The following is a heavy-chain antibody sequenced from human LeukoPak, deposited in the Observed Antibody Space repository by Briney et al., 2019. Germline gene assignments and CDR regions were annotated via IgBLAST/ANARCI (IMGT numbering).Heavy chain of an antibody. CDR1: GGSISSYY. V-gene: IGHV4-59*01. D-gene: IGHD3-3*01. CDR2: IYYSGST. CDR3: ARGDLTYYDFWSGYPFGI. J-gene: IGHJ3*02. Sequence: PSETLSLTCTVSGGSISSYYWSWIRQPPGKGLEWIGYIYYSGSTNYNPSLKSRVTISVDTSKNQFSLKLSSVTAADTAVYYCARGDLTYYDFWSGYPFGIWGQGTMVTVSS.